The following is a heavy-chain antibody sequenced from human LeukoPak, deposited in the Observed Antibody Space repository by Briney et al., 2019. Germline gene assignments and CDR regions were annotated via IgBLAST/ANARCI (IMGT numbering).Heavy chain of an antibody. CDR3: ERLVGATDFFDY. Sequence: SETLSLTCTVSGGSISSSTYCWGWIRQPPGKGLEWIGNIYYSWSTYTNPSLKSRVTISVDTSKDQFSLKLISVTAADTAVYYCERLVGATDFFDYWGQGTLVTVSS. J-gene: IGHJ4*02. V-gene: IGHV4-39*01. D-gene: IGHD1-26*01. CDR2: IYYSWST. CDR1: GGSISSSTYC.